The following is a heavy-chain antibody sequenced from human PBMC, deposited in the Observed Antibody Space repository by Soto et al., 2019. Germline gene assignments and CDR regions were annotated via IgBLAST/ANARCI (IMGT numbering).Heavy chain of an antibody. Sequence: QVQLQESGPGLVKPSGTLSLTCAVSGGSISSSNWWSWVRQPTGKGLEWIGEIYHSGSTNYNPSLKRRVTISVDKSKNQFALKLSSVTSADTAVYYCASVRGGYYYAMDVWGQGTTVTVSS. CDR2: IYHSGST. D-gene: IGHD3-10*02. CDR1: GGSISSSNW. V-gene: IGHV4-4*02. J-gene: IGHJ6*02. CDR3: ASVRGGYYYAMDV.